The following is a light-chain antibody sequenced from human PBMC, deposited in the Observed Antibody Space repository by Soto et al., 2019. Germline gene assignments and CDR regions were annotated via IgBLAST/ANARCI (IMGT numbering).Light chain of an antibody. CDR2: DAS. V-gene: IGKV1-5*01. CDR3: QQRSNWPGT. Sequence: DIQSTQSPPSLSASVGDRVPITCRASPPISSWLAWYHKKPGKAPKLLIYDASNLGSGVPSRFSGSGSGTEFNLTISSLDPEDFAVYDCQQRSNWPGTFGQGTKGDIK. J-gene: IGKJ1*01. CDR1: PPISSW.